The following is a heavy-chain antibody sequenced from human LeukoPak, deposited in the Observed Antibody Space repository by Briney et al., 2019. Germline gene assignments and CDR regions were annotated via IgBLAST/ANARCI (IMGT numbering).Heavy chain of an antibody. Sequence: SETLSLTCTVSGGSIGSYYWSWIRQPAGKGLEWIGRIYTSGSTNYNPSLKSRVTMSVDTSKNQFSLKLSSVTAADTAVYYCARVPLTLSDSSGYYYFDYWGQGTLVTVSS. CDR2: IYTSGST. D-gene: IGHD3-22*01. CDR3: ARVPLTLSDSSGYYYFDY. V-gene: IGHV4-4*07. CDR1: GGSIGSYY. J-gene: IGHJ4*02.